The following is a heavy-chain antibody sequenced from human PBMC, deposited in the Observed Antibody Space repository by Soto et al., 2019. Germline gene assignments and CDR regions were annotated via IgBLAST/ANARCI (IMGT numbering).Heavy chain of an antibody. V-gene: IGHV3-15*01. D-gene: IGHD5-12*01. CDR2: IKTKTDGGTT. CDR1: GFTFSDTW. J-gene: IGHJ4*02. Sequence: EVQLVESGGGLVKPGGSLRLSCAASGFTFSDTWMNWVRQAPGKGLEWVGRIKTKTDGGTTEYAAPVKGRFTISRDDSQNTLYLQMSSRKIEDTAVYYCSSRPLGYSAYGSQRWGQGTLVTVSS. CDR3: SSRPLGYSAYGSQR.